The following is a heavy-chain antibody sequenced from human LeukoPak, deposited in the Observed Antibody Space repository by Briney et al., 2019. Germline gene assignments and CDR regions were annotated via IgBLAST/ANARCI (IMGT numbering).Heavy chain of an antibody. CDR2: ISSNGDNT. J-gene: IGHJ4*02. V-gene: IGHV3-64D*06. Sequence: PGGSLRLSCSVSGFTFSTSVMHWVRQAPGKGLEYVSAISSNGDNTYYADSVKGRFTISRDNSKNTLYLQMSSLRPDDTAVYFCVRGTGYWGQGTLVTVSS. CDR1: GFTFSTSV. CDR3: VRGTGY.